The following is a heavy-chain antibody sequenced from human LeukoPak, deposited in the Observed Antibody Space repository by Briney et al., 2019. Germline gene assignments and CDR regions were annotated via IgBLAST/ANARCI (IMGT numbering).Heavy chain of an antibody. CDR2: IKQDGREK. CDR3: ARHMGFDY. CDR1: TFXXXW. J-gene: IGHJ4*02. Sequence: TFXXXWMSWVXQXPGKGLEGVANIKQDGREKYYVDSVKGRFTISRDNAKNSLYLQMNSLRAEDTAVYYCARHMGFDYWGQGTLVTVSS. V-gene: IGHV3-7*01.